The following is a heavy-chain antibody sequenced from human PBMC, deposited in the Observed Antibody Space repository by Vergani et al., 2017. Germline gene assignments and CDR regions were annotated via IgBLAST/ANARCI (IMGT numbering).Heavy chain of an antibody. CDR1: GGSISSSSYY. D-gene: IGHD1-26*01. CDR2: IYYSGST. J-gene: IGHJ4*02. Sequence: QLQLQESGPGLVKPSETLSLTCTVSGGSISSSSYYWGWIRQPPGKGLEWIGSIYYSGSTYYNPSLNSRVTISVDTSKNQFSLKLSSVTAADTAVYYCARHASNIVGATNTEYYVDYWGQGTLVTVSS. V-gene: IGHV4-39*01. CDR3: ARHASNIVGATNTEYYVDY.